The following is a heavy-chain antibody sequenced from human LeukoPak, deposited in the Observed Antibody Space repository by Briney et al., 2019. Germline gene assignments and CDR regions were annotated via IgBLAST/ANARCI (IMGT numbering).Heavy chain of an antibody. CDR1: GYSFTTNW. CDR2: IFPADSDT. D-gene: IGHD1-1*01. CDR3: ARPGYSHYAMDV. J-gene: IGHJ6*02. Sequence: GESLKISCKASGYSFTTNWIGWVRQMPGKGLEWMGIIFPADSDTRYSPSFQGQVTISADKSITTTYLQWSSLKASDTAMYYCARPGYSHYAMDVWGQGTTVTVSS. V-gene: IGHV5-51*01.